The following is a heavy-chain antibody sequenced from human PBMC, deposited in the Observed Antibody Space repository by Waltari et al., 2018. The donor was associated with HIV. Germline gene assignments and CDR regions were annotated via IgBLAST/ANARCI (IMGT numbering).Heavy chain of an antibody. V-gene: IGHV3-33*01. CDR1: GFTFSSYS. J-gene: IGHJ6*02. CDR2: IWYDGSNK. Sequence: QVQLVESGGGVVQPGRSLRLSCAASGFTFSSYSMHWVRQAPGKGLEWVAVIWYDGSNKYYADSVKGRFTISRDNSKNTLYLQMNSLRAEDTAVYYCARDPRSTVDYYYYGMDVWGQGTTVTVSS. CDR3: ARDPRSTVDYYYYGMDV. D-gene: IGHD4-4*01.